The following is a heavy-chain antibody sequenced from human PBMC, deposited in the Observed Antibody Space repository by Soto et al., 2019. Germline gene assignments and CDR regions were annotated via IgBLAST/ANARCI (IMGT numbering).Heavy chain of an antibody. V-gene: IGHV3-74*01. D-gene: IGHD5-18*01. J-gene: IGHJ4*02. CDR1: GFNFSSYW. CDR3: ARDVQLQSFDY. Sequence: GGSLILSCGASGFNFSSYWRHWVRQAPGKGLVWVSRINSDGSSTSYADSVKGRFTISRDNAKNTLYLQMNSLRAEDTAVYFCARDVQLQSFDYWGQGTLVTVSS. CDR2: INSDGSST.